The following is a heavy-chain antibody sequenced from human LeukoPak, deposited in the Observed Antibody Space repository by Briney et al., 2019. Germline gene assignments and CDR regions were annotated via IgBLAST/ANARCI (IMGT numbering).Heavy chain of an antibody. CDR3: ARAAWGYYGSGSPLPNWFDP. CDR1: GGSISSGGYS. CDR2: IYHSGST. Sequence: SETLSLTCAVSGGSISSGGYSWSWIRQPPGKGLEWIGYIYHSGSTYYNPSPKSRVTISVDRSKNQFSLKLSSVTAADTAVYYCARAAWGYYGSGSPLPNWFDPWGQGTLVTVSS. J-gene: IGHJ5*02. V-gene: IGHV4-30-2*01. D-gene: IGHD3-10*01.